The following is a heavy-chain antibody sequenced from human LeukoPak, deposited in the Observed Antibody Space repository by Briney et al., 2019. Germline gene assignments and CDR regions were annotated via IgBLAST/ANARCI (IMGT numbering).Heavy chain of an antibody. CDR1: GGSISSYY. CDR2: INHSGST. V-gene: IGHV4-34*01. J-gene: IGHJ4*02. CDR3: ARGEIAAAFDY. Sequence: SETLSLTCTVSGGSISSYYWSWIRQPPGKGLEWIGEINHSGSTNYNPSLKSRVTISVDTSKNQFSLKLSSVTAADTAVYYCARGEIAAAFDYWGQGTLVTVSS. D-gene: IGHD6-13*01.